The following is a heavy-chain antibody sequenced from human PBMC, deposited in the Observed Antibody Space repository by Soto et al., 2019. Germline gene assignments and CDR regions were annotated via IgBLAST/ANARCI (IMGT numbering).Heavy chain of an antibody. V-gene: IGHV3-64*01. J-gene: IGHJ4*02. D-gene: IGHD3-22*01. CDR2: ISSNGGST. CDR1: GFTFSSYA. Sequence: GGSLRLSCAASGFTFSSYAMHWVRQAPGKGLEYVSAISSNGGSTYYANSVKGRFTISRDNSKNTLYLQMGSLRAEDMAVYYCARGTYYHDSSGYYTFDYWGQGTLVTVSS. CDR3: ARGTYYHDSSGYYTFDY.